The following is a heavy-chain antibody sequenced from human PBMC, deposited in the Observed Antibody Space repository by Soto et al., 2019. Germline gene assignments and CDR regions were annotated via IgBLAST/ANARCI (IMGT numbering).Heavy chain of an antibody. CDR3: TTSPRPVTTSSEYYYYYMDV. CDR1: GFTFSNAW. J-gene: IGHJ6*03. D-gene: IGHD4-4*01. Sequence: GGSLRLSCAASGFTFSNAWMSWVRQAPGKGLEWVGRIKSKTDGGTTDYAAPVKGRFTISRDDSKNTLYLQMNSLKTEDTAVYYCTTSPRPVTTSSEYYYYYMDVWGKGTTVTVSS. V-gene: IGHV3-15*01. CDR2: IKSKTDGGTT.